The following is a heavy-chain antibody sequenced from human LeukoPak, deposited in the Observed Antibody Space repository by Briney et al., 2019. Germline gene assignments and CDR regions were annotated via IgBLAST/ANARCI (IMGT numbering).Heavy chain of an antibody. CDR3: ARDPPYCSSTSCYFDY. Sequence: GASVKVSCKASGYTFTSYGISWVRQAPGQGLEWMGWISAYNGNTNYAQKLQGSVTMTTDTSTSTAYMELRSLRSDDTAVYYCARDPPYCSSTSCYFDYWGQGTLVTVSS. J-gene: IGHJ4*02. D-gene: IGHD2-2*01. V-gene: IGHV1-18*01. CDR2: ISAYNGNT. CDR1: GYTFTSYG.